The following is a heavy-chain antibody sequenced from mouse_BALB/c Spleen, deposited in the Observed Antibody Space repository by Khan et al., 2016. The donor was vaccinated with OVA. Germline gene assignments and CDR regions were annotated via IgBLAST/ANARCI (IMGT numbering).Heavy chain of an antibody. CDR2: ITDSGST. Sequence: EVTLQESGPGLVKPSQSLSLTCTVTGYSITSDYALNWIRQFPVNKLEWMGYITDSGSTSYNPSLKSRISITQTTYTNQLFLQLIYVTTEDTATYFCARRSVWGAGTTDTVSS. CDR1: GYSITSDYA. V-gene: IGHV3-2*02. CDR3: ARRSV. J-gene: IGHJ1*01.